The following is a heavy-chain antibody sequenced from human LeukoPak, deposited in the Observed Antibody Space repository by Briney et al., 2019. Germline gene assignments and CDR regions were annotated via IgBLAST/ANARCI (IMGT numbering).Heavy chain of an antibody. Sequence: ASVEVSCKASGYTFTNYYIHWVRQAPGQGLDWMGLINPNGGSTTYAQKFQGRVTMTRDTSTSTVYMQLSSLRPEDTAVYFCARAAGDSYGYRYYFDYWGQGTLVTVSS. CDR2: INPNGGST. D-gene: IGHD5-18*01. J-gene: IGHJ4*02. V-gene: IGHV1-46*01. CDR1: GYTFTNYY. CDR3: ARAAGDSYGYRYYFDY.